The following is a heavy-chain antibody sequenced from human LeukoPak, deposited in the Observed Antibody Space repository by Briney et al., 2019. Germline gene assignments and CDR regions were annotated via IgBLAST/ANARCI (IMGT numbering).Heavy chain of an antibody. CDR1: GYTFHDYA. CDR3: AKDWGGGWSFDY. D-gene: IGHD6-19*01. Sequence: GGSLRLSCAASGYTFHDYAMHWVRQAPGKGLEWVALVRGGGVTTYADSVRGQFTISRDNAKNSLYLQMNSLRTEDTALYYCAKDWGGGWSFDYWGLGTLVTVSS. V-gene: IGHV3-43*02. J-gene: IGHJ4*02. CDR2: VRGGGVTT.